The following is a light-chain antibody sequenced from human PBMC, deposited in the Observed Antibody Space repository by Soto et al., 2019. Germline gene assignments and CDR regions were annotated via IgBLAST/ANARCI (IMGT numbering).Light chain of an antibody. V-gene: IGKV1-39*01. J-gene: IGKJ1*01. CDR1: QTISSY. CDR3: QQSSRTPWT. CDR2: AAS. Sequence: DIQMTQSPSSLSASVGDRVTITCRASQTISSYLNWYQQKTGKAPKLLIYAASTLESGVPSRFSGNRSGTDFTLTIAILQPEDFADYYCQQSSRTPWTFGQGTKVEIK.